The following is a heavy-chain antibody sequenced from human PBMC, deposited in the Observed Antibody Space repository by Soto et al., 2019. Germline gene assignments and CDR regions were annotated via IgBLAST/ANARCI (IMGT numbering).Heavy chain of an antibody. J-gene: IGHJ4*02. CDR1: GGSISSSSYY. CDR3: ARRTGDFWSPLYHY. Sequence: QLQLQESGPGLVKPSETLSLTCTVSGGSISSSSYYWGWIRQPPGKGLEWIGSIYYSGSTYYNPSLKSRVTISVDTSKNQFSLKRSSVTAADTAVYYCARRTGDFWSPLYHYWGQGTLVTVSS. CDR2: IYYSGST. D-gene: IGHD3-3*01. V-gene: IGHV4-39*01.